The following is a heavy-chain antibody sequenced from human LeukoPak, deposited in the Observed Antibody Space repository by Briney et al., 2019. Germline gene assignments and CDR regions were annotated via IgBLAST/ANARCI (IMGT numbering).Heavy chain of an antibody. V-gene: IGHV4-39*01. D-gene: IGHD3-22*01. Sequence: SETLSLTCTVSGDSIKGDSYYWGWIRQPPGKGLEWIGTIYYSGSTYYNPSLKSRVTISVDTSKNQFSVKLSSVTAADTALYYCARHKEDFHDSSGPNFWYFDLWGRGTLVTVSS. CDR2: IYYSGST. CDR1: GDSIKGDSYY. J-gene: IGHJ2*01. CDR3: ARHKEDFHDSSGPNFWYFDL.